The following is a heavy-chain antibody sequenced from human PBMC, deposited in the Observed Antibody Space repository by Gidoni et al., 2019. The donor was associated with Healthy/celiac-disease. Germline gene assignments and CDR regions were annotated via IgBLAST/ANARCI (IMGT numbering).Heavy chain of an antibody. V-gene: IGHV3-33*01. J-gene: IGHJ1*01. D-gene: IGHD2-21*02. Sequence: QVQLVESGGGVVQPGWSLSLSCASSGFTFRPYGMHWVRQAPGKGLEWVAVIWNDGSNKYYADSVKGRFTISRDNSNNTLFLQMNSLRAEDTAVYYCARDDSPEYFQYWGQGTLVTVSS. CDR2: IWNDGSNK. CDR3: ARDDSPEYFQY. CDR1: GFTFRPYG.